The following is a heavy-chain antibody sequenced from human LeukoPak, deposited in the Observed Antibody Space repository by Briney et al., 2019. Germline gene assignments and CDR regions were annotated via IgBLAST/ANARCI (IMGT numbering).Heavy chain of an antibody. V-gene: IGHV3-11*01. Sequence: GGSLRLSCAASGFTFGDYYMSWIRQAPGKGLEWVSYISSSGSTIYYADSVKGRFTISRDNAKNSLYLQMNSLRAEDTAVYYCARETYGDRAVLFFSYYYYYMDVWGKGTTVTVSS. CDR1: GFTFGDYY. D-gene: IGHD4-17*01. CDR3: ARETYGDRAVLFFSYYYYYMDV. CDR2: ISSSGSTI. J-gene: IGHJ6*03.